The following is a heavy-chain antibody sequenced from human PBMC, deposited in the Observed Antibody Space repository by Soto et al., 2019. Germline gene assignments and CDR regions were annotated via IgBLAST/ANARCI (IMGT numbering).Heavy chain of an antibody. CDR2: IGTAGDP. V-gene: IGHV3-13*05. Sequence: GGSLRLSFAASGFTFSSYDMHWVRQATGKGLEWVSAIGTAGDPYYPGSVKGRLTISRENAKNSLYLQMNSLRAGDTAVYYCAREGVAAAGTRYFDYWGQGTLVTVSS. CDR3: AREGVAAAGTRYFDY. CDR1: GFTFSSYD. J-gene: IGHJ4*02. D-gene: IGHD6-13*01.